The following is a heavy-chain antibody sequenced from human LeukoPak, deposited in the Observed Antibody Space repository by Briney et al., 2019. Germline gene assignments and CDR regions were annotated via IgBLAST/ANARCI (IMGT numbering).Heavy chain of an antibody. D-gene: IGHD5-12*01. CDR2: IYPGDSDT. Sequence: GESLKISCKGSGYSFTSYWIGWVRQMPGKGLEWMGIIYPGDSDTRYSPSFQGQVTISADKSISTAYLQWSSLKASDTAMYYCARQGYSGYDPYYFDYWGQGTLVTVSS. CDR3: ARQGYSGYDPYYFDY. V-gene: IGHV5-51*01. CDR1: GYSFTSYW. J-gene: IGHJ4*02.